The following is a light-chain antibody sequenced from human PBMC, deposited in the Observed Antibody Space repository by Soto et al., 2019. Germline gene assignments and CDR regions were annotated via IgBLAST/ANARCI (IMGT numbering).Light chain of an antibody. CDR2: GAS. CDR1: QSVPSR. V-gene: IGKV3-15*01. Sequence: EIVIAQSPATLSVSPGEDVTLSCRASQSVPSRIARYQQKPGQDTSLLIYGASTRATGVPDRVSGTGSGTEFTLTLSSRKSEDYAVYYCQQYKSWPPITIGQGTRLEI. CDR3: QQYKSWPPIT. J-gene: IGKJ5*01.